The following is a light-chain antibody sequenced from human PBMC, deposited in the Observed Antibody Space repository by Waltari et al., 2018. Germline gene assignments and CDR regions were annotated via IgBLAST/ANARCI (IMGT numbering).Light chain of an antibody. J-gene: IGKJ2*01. CDR2: VSS. V-gene: IGKV1-39*01. CDR1: QRISNY. CDR3: QQSYNAPHT. Sequence: DIQMTQSPSSLPASVGDRVTTTFRSSQRISNYLNWYQHKPGEAPKLLVYVSSNLQRGVPSRFSGSGSETDFTLTISSLQLEDFATYYCQQSYNAPHTFGQGTNVEIK.